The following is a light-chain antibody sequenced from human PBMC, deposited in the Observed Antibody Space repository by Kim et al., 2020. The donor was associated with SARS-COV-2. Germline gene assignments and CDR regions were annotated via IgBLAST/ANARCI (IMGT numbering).Light chain of an antibody. V-gene: IGKV1-17*01. J-gene: IGKJ5*01. CDR2: GAS. CDR3: LQHNTYPIT. CDR1: QDIGND. Sequence: ASVGDRVTITCRASQDIGNDLGWYQQNPGRAPKRLIYGASNLQSGVPSRFSGSGYGTEFTLTINSLQPEDFATYFCLQHNTYPITYGQGTRLEIK.